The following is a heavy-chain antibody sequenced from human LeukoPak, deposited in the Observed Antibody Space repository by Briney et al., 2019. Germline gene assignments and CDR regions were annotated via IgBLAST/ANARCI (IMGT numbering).Heavy chain of an antibody. J-gene: IGHJ4*02. CDR1: GGSISSSSYY. CDR2: IYYSGST. Sequence: SETLSLTCTVSGGSISSSSYYWGWIRQPPGKGLEWIGGIYYSGSTYYNPSLKSRVTISVDTSKNQFSLKLGSVTAADTAVYYCARLGSSPPFFDYWGQGTLVTVSS. CDR3: ARLGSSPPFFDY. V-gene: IGHV4-39*01. D-gene: IGHD3-10*01.